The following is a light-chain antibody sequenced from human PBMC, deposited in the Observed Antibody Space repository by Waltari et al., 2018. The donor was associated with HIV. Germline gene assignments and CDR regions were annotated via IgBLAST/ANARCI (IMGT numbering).Light chain of an antibody. Sequence: QSVLTQPPSVSAAPGQRVTISCTGSSSNIGAGYDVHWYQHLPGTAPKHLISDNNKRPPGVPDRFSGSKSGTSASLAITGLQAEDEADYYCQSYDSSLSGVIFGGGTKLTVL. CDR2: DNN. CDR3: QSYDSSLSGVI. V-gene: IGLV1-40*01. J-gene: IGLJ2*01. CDR1: SSNIGAGYD.